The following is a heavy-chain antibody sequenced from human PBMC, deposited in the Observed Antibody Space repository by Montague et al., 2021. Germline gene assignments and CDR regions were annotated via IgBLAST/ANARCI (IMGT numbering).Heavy chain of an antibody. J-gene: IGHJ6*02. V-gene: IGHV4-39*01. CDR1: GVSIGEKSFY. Sequence: SETLFLTCSVSGVSIGEKSFYWGWVRQAPRRGLEWIGHMFYRGNTYYNPSLQSRVSISVDTSKNQFSLTLTSVTAPDTAVYYCARRCYGDPQTDPEPANCALDVWGQGTSVTVSS. CDR3: ARRCYGDPQTDPEPANCALDV. D-gene: IGHD1-14*01. CDR2: MFYRGNT.